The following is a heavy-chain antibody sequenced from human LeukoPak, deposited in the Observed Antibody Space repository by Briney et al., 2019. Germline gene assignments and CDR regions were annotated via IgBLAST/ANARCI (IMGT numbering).Heavy chain of an antibody. CDR3: AKGITGTLAIDY. D-gene: IGHD1-20*01. J-gene: IGHJ4*02. V-gene: IGHV3-23*01. CDR2: ISGSGGST. Sequence: PGGSLRLSCAASGFTFSSYAMSWVRQAPGKGLEWVSAISGSGGSTYYADSVKGRFTISRNNSKNTLYLQMNSLRAEDTAVYYCAKGITGTLAIDYWGQGTLVTVSS. CDR1: GFTFSSYA.